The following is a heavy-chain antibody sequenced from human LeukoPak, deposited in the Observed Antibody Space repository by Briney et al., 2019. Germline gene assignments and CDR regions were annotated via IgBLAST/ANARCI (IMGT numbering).Heavy chain of an antibody. CDR2: IYYTGST. CDR3: ARSLNYYGSGSYYNT. D-gene: IGHD3-10*01. V-gene: IGHV4-59*08. J-gene: IGHJ5*02. Sequence: PSETLSLTCTVSGYSISTYYWSWVRQPPGKGLEWIGYIYYTGSTDYNPSLKSRVTMSVDTSKNQFSLKLSSVTAADTAVYYCARSLNYYGSGSYYNTWGQGTLVTVSS. CDR1: GYSISTYY.